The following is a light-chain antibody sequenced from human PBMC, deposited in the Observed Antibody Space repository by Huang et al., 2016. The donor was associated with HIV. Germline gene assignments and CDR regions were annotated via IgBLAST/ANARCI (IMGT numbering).Light chain of an antibody. CDR3: QQYNNWPPNT. CDR1: QSVSSN. CDR2: GAS. J-gene: IGKJ2*01. Sequence: EIVMTQSPATLSVSPGERATLSCRASQSVSSNLAWYQQKPGQAPRLLIFGASTRATDIPARFSGSGSGTEFILTISSLQSEDFAVYYCQQYNNWPPNTFGQGTKLEIK. V-gene: IGKV3-15*01.